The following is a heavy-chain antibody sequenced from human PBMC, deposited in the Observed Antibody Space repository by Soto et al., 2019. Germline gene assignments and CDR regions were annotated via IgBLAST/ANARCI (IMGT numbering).Heavy chain of an antibody. CDR2: IIPIFGTT. V-gene: IGHV1-69*01. D-gene: IGHD6-19*01. CDR1: GGTLSSYV. CDR3: ARDQGYRSSQYFIDI. J-gene: IGHJ4*02. Sequence: QVQLVQSAAEVKKPGSSVKVSCKASGGTLSSYVISWVRQAPGQGLEWMGGIIPIFGTTTYGEKFQGRVTITADESTSTTYMELSSLKSEDTAVYYCARDQGYRSSQYFIDIWGQGTLVTVSA.